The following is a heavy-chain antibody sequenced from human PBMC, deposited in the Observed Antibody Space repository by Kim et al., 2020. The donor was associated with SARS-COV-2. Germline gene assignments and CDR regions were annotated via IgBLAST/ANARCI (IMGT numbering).Heavy chain of an antibody. D-gene: IGHD3-10*01. J-gene: IGHJ6*02. Sequence: ASVKVSCKASGYTFTSYAMNWVRQAPGQGLEWMGWINTNTGNPTYAQGFTGRFVFSLDTSVSTAYLQISSLKTEDTVVYYCARLRYGSGHTGGMDVWGQGTTVTVSS. V-gene: IGHV7-4-1*02. CDR2: INTNTGNP. CDR1: GYTFTSYA. CDR3: ARLRYGSGHTGGMDV.